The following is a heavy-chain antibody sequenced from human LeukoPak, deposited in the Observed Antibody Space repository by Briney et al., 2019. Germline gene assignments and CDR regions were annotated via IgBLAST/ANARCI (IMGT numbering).Heavy chain of an antibody. J-gene: IGHJ4*02. CDR1: GFTLETYW. D-gene: IGHD6-19*01. Sequence: GGSLRLSCAASGFTLETYWMTWVRQAPVKGLEWVANVKQDGSEKYYVDSVKGRFTISRDNAKNSLHLQMNSLRAEDTAVYYCARWAYSSGWYWIDYWGQGTLVTVSS. V-gene: IGHV3-7*05. CDR2: VKQDGSEK. CDR3: ARWAYSSGWYWIDY.